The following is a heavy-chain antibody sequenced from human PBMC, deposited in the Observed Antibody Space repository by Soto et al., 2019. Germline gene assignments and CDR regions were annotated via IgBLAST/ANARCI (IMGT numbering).Heavy chain of an antibody. D-gene: IGHD7-27*01. CDR2: INPSGGIT. CDR3: ARDPARQHWGPVFDY. V-gene: IGHV1-46*01. CDR1: GFTFTSYF. Sequence: ASVKVSCKTSGFTFTSYFNHWVRQAPGQGLEWMGMINPSGGITSFAQKFQGRVTMTRDTSTSTVYMELSDLRSEDTAVYYCARDPARQHWGPVFDYWGQGTLVTVSS. J-gene: IGHJ4*02.